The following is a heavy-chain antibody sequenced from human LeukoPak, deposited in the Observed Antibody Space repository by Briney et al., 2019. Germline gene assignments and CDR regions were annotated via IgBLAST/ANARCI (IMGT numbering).Heavy chain of an antibody. CDR2: IYYSGST. Sequence: SETLSLTCTVSGGSISSSSYYWGWIRQPPGKGLEWIGSIYYSGSTYYNPSLKSRVTISVDTSKNQFSLRLSSVTAADTAVYYCARLPYRYCSSTSCSGWFDPWGQGTLVTVSS. CDR3: ARLPYRYCSSTSCSGWFDP. J-gene: IGHJ5*02. CDR1: GGSISSSSYY. V-gene: IGHV4-39*07. D-gene: IGHD2-2*01.